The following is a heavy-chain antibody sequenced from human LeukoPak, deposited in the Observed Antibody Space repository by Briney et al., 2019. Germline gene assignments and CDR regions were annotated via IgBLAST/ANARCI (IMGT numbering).Heavy chain of an antibody. CDR1: GLTFSSYW. CDR2: INIDGSST. J-gene: IGHJ5*02. CDR3: AREVTTGTLYGDYNWFDP. V-gene: IGHV3-74*01. D-gene: IGHD4-17*01. Sequence: PGGSLRLSCAASGLTFSSYWMHWVRQAPGKGLVWVSPINIDGSSTSYADSVKGRFTISRDNAKNTLYLQMNSLRAEDTAVYYCAREVTTGTLYGDYNWFDPWGQGTLVTVSS.